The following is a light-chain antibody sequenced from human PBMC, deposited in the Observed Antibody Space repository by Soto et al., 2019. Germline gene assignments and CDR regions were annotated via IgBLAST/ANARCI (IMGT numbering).Light chain of an antibody. J-gene: IGKJ5*01. CDR1: QGISSA. Sequence: AIQLTQSPSSLAASVGDRVTITCRASQGISSALAWYQQKPGKAPKLLIYDASSLESGVPSRFSGSGSGTDFTLTISSLQPEDFATYYCHQFNSYPRTFGQGTRLEIK. CDR2: DAS. V-gene: IGKV1-13*02. CDR3: HQFNSYPRT.